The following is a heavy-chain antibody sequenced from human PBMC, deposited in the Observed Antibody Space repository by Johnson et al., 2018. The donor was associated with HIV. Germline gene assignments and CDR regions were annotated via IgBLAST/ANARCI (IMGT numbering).Heavy chain of an antibody. V-gene: IGHV3-20*04. CDR1: GFTFDDYG. CDR3: ASGRIAARPHAFDI. D-gene: IGHD6-6*01. CDR2: INLNGGST. Sequence: VLLVESGGGVVQPGGSLRLSCAASGFTFDDYGMSWVRQAPGKGLEWVSGINLNGGSTGYADSVKGRFTISRDNAKNSLYLQMNSLRAEDTAMYYCASGRIAARPHAFDIWGQGTMVTVSS. J-gene: IGHJ3*02.